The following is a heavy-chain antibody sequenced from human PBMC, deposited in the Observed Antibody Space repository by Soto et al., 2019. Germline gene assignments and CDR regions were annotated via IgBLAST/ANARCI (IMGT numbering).Heavy chain of an antibody. Sequence: QVQLQESGPGLVKPSQTLSLTCTVSGGSISSDGYYWSWIRQHPGKGLEWIGYIYYSGSTYYNPSLKSRVTISVDTSKNQFSLKLSSGTAADTVGYYCARDRVSSWYLVGMDVWGQGTTVTVSS. CDR2: IYYSGST. CDR3: ARDRVSSWYLVGMDV. J-gene: IGHJ6*02. CDR1: GGSISSDGYY. V-gene: IGHV4-31*03. D-gene: IGHD6-13*01.